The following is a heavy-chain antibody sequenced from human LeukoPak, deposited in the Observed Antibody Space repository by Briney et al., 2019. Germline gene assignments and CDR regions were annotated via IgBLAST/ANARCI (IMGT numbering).Heavy chain of an antibody. Sequence: GGSLRLSCAASGFTVSSNYMSWVRQAPGKGLEWVSVIYSGGSTYYADSVKGRFTISRDNSKNTLYLQMDSLRAEDTAVYYCARDDVGLDSSGTKSDYWGQGTLVTVSS. D-gene: IGHD3-22*01. J-gene: IGHJ4*02. CDR3: ARDDVGLDSSGTKSDY. CDR1: GFTVSSNY. V-gene: IGHV3-53*01. CDR2: IYSGGST.